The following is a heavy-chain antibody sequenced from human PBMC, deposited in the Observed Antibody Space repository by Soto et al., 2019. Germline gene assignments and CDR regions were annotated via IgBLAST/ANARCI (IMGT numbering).Heavy chain of an antibody. J-gene: IGHJ6*02. Sequence: EVQLLESGGGLVQPGGSLRLSCTASGFTFSSYVMSWVRQAPGKGLEWVSIIVGSGGTTYYADSVKGRFTVSRDNSKNTLYLQMGSLRAEDTAVYYCANDRSSGGYRPFIDGMDVWGQGATVTVSS. D-gene: IGHD6-19*01. CDR2: IVGSGGTT. CDR1: GFTFSSYV. V-gene: IGHV3-23*01. CDR3: ANDRSSGGYRPFIDGMDV.